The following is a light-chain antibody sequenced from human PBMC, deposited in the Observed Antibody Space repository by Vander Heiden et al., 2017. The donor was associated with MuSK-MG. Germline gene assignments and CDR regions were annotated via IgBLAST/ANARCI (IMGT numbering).Light chain of an antibody. CDR2: GAS. J-gene: IGKJ2*01. V-gene: IGKV3-11*01. CDR3: QQRLTRPQA. Sequence: EIVLTQSPAPLSLSPGDRATLSCRSSQNVSSYLAWYQRKPGQAPRLLIYGASKRATGIPHRFSGSGSGTDFTLTISSLEAEDVAVYYCQQRLTRPQAFGQGTKLEIK. CDR1: QNVSSY.